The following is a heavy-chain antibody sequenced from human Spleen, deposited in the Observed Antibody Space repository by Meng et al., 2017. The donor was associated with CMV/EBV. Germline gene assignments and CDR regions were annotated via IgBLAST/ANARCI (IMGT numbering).Heavy chain of an antibody. CDR3: ARGYYCRSTSCYSPYYFDY. V-gene: IGHV3-23*01. Sequence: GESLKISCAASGFTFSSYAMSWVRQAPGKGLEWVSAITGSSRSTYYADSVKGRFTISRDNSKNTLYLQMSSLRAEDTAVYFCARGYYCRSTSCYSPYYFDYWGQGTLVTVSS. J-gene: IGHJ4*02. CDR1: GFTFSSYA. CDR2: ITGSSRST. D-gene: IGHD2-2*02.